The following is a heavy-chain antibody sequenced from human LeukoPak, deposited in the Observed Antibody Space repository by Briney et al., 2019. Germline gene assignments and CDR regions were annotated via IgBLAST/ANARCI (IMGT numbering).Heavy chain of an antibody. J-gene: IGHJ6*03. CDR3: ARGGIFGVVPTYFYYSMDV. D-gene: IGHD3-3*01. Sequence: ASVKVSCKASGYTFTGYYMHWVRQAPGQGLEWMGWISAYNGNTNYAQKLQGRVTTTTDTSTSTAYMELSSLRSEDTAIYYCARGGIFGVVPTYFYYSMDVWGKGTTVTVSS. CDR1: GYTFTGYY. CDR2: ISAYNGNT. V-gene: IGHV1-18*04.